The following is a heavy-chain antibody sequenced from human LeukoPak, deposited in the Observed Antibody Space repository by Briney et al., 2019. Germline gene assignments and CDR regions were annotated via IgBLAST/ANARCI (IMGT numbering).Heavy chain of an antibody. J-gene: IGHJ6*04. CDR3: ARVLYILRYFDY. Sequence: GGSLRLSCAASGFIVSSNYMSWVRQAPGKGLEWVSVIYSDGSTYYADSVKGRFTISRDNSKNTLYLQINSLRAEDTAVYYCARVLYILRYFDYWGKGTTVTISS. V-gene: IGHV3-53*01. CDR2: IYSDGST. CDR1: GFIVSSNY. D-gene: IGHD3-9*01.